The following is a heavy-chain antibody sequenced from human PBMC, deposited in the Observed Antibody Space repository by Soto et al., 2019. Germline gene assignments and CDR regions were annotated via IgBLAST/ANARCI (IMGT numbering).Heavy chain of an antibody. V-gene: IGHV3-23*01. CDR2: ISGSGGST. CDR3: AKPLKTGTTHNWFDP. CDR1: GFTFSSYA. D-gene: IGHD1-1*01. Sequence: PGGSLRIPSAASGFTFSSYAMSWVRQAPGKGLEWVSAISGSGGSTYYADSVKGRFTISRDNSKNTLYLQMNSLRAEDTAVYYCAKPLKTGTTHNWFDPWGQGTLVTVPQ. J-gene: IGHJ5*02.